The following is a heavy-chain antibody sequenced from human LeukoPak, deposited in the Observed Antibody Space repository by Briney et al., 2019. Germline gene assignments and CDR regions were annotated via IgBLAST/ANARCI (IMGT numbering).Heavy chain of an antibody. J-gene: IGHJ6*03. CDR3: ARMMVIMEGVMDV. Sequence: PSETLSLTCTVSGGSLNNYYWSWIRQSPGKGLEWIGYIYYSGNTNYNPSLKSRVTVSIEKSKKQFSLRLNSVTAADTAVYYCARMMVIMEGVMDVWGKGTTVTVSS. V-gene: IGHV4-59*01. CDR2: IYYSGNT. D-gene: IGHD2-21*01. CDR1: GGSLNNYY.